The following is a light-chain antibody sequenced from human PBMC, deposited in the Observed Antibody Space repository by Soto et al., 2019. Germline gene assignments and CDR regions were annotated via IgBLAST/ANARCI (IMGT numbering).Light chain of an antibody. CDR3: SSFVHGTSYV. CDR2: EVN. Sequence: QSVLTKAPSASGSPGQSVTISCAGTSNDVGRFNYVSWYQRHPGKAPKLIIYEVNKRPSGVPDRFSGSKSGNTASLTVSGLQAEDEADYFCSSFVHGTSYVFGTGTKLTVL. V-gene: IGLV2-8*01. J-gene: IGLJ1*01. CDR1: SNDVGRFNY.